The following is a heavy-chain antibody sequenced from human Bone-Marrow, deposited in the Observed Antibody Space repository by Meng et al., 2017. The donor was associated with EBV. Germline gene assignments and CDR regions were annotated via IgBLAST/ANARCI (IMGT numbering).Heavy chain of an antibody. V-gene: IGHV3-23*04. D-gene: IGHD4-17*01. CDR3: AKDLGGMGDYGAWFDP. Sequence: EVQLVESGGGLVQPGGSLRLSCAASGFTFSSYAMSWVRQAPGKGLEWVSAISGSGGSTYYADSVKGRFTISRDNSKNTLYLQMNSLRAEDTAVYYCAKDLGGMGDYGAWFDPWGQGTLVTVSS. CDR1: GFTFSSYA. CDR2: ISGSGGST. J-gene: IGHJ5*02.